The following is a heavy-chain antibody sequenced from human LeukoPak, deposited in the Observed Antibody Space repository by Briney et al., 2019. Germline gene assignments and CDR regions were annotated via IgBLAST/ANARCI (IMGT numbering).Heavy chain of an antibody. CDR3: ARRNKAVPGDAFDM. Sequence: SETLSLTCTVSGGSISSSSYYWGWIRQPPGKGLEWTGNIYYSGTTYYNPSLKSRVTISVDTSKNQFSLKLRSVTAADTAVFYCARRNKAVPGDAFDMWGQGTMVTVSS. J-gene: IGHJ3*02. CDR1: GGSISSSSYY. V-gene: IGHV4-39*01. D-gene: IGHD6-19*01. CDR2: IYYSGTT.